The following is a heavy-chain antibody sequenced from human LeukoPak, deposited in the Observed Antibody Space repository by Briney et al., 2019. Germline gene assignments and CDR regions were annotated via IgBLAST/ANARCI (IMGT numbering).Heavy chain of an antibody. D-gene: IGHD3-9*01. CDR2: ISAYNGNT. V-gene: IGHV1-18*01. CDR3: ARARDILTGYPAFFDY. J-gene: IGHJ4*02. Sequence: ASVKVSCKASGYTFTSYGISWVRQAPGQGLEWMGWISAYNGNTNYAQKLQGRVTMTTDTSTSTAYMELRSLRSDDTAVYYCARARDILTGYPAFFDYWGQGTLVTVSS. CDR1: GYTFTSYG.